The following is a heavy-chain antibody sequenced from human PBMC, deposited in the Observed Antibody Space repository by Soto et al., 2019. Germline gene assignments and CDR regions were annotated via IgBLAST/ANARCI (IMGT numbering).Heavy chain of an antibody. CDR3: ARHQNGYSNLHLYGMDV. CDR1: GYSLTSYW. D-gene: IGHD4-4*01. CDR2: IFPDDSDP. Sequence: PWEPLKISCPGSGYSLTSYWIGWVRQMRGKGLEWMGRIFPDDSDPRYSPSFQGQVTISADKSIGTAYLQWSSLKASDTAIFYCARHQNGYSNLHLYGMDVWGQGTTVTVSS. J-gene: IGHJ6*02. V-gene: IGHV5-51*01.